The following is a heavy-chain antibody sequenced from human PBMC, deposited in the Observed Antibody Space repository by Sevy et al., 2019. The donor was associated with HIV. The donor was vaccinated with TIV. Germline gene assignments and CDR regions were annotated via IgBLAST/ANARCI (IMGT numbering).Heavy chain of an antibody. J-gene: IGHJ4*01. CDR2: IGVYNGNS. V-gene: IGHV1-18*03. D-gene: IGHD3-10*01. Sequence: ASVKVSCKASGYTFSSNGIAWVRQAPGQGLQWMGWIGVYNGNSKYAQTLQDRLTMTTDTSTSTAYMELKSLRSDDMAVYYCARVPTYYFGSGTYFDYWGHGTLVTVSS. CDR3: ARVPTYYFGSGTYFDY. CDR1: GYTFSSNG.